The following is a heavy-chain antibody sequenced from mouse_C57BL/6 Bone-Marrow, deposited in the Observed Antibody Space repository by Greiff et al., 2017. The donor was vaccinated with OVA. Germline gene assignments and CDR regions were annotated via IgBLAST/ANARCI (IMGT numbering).Heavy chain of an antibody. J-gene: IGHJ3*01. D-gene: IGHD2-4*01. V-gene: IGHV14-4*01. Sequence: EVQLQQSGAELVRPGASVKLSCTASGFNIKDDYMHWVKQRPEQGLEWIGWIDPENGDTEYASKFQGKATITADTSSNTAYLQLSSLTSEDTAVYYCTDYEYFAYWGQGTLVTVSA. CDR3: TDYEYFAY. CDR1: GFNIKDDY. CDR2: IDPENGDT.